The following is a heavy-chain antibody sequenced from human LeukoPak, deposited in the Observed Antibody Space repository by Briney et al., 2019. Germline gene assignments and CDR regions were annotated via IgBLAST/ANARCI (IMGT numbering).Heavy chain of an antibody. D-gene: IGHD2-2*01. Sequence: PGGSLRLSCAASGFTFSSYSMNWVRQAPGKGLEWVSYISSSSSTIYYADSVKGRFTISRDNAKNSLYLQMNSLRAEDTAVYYCASPSSTRYTAFDYWGQGTLVTVSS. CDR2: ISSSSSTI. CDR3: ASPSSTRYTAFDY. J-gene: IGHJ4*02. CDR1: GFTFSSYS. V-gene: IGHV3-48*04.